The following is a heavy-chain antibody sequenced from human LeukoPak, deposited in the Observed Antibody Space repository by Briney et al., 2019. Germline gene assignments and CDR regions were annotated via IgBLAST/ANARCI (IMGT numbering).Heavy chain of an antibody. CDR3: AKGNSGYYPYYFDY. D-gene: IGHD3-22*01. CDR2: ISSSGSTI. CDR1: GFTFSDYY. J-gene: IGHJ4*02. V-gene: IGHV3-11*01. Sequence: VGSLRLSCAASGFTFSDYYMSWIRQAPGKGLEWVSHISSSGSTIYYADSVKGRFTISRDNAKNSLYLQMNSLRAEDTAVYYCAKGNSGYYPYYFDYWGQGTLVTVSS.